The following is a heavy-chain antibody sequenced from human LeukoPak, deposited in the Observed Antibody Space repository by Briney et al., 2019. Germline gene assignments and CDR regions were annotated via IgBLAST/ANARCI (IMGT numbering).Heavy chain of an antibody. D-gene: IGHD7-27*01. CDR3: ARASGLTGDYYYYYMDV. J-gene: IGHJ6*03. Sequence: GASVKVSCKASGYTFTGYYMHWVRQAPGQGLEWMGWINPNSGGTNYAQKFQGRVTMTRDTSISTAYMELSRLRSDDTAVYYCARASGLTGDYYYYYMDVWGKGTTVTVSS. CDR1: GYTFTGYY. CDR2: INPNSGGT. V-gene: IGHV1-2*02.